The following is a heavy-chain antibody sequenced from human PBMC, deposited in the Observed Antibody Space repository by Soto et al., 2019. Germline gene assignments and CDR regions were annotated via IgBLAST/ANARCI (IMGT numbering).Heavy chain of an antibody. CDR2: IDYSGST. V-gene: IGHV4-59*01. J-gene: IGHJ4*02. Sequence: SETLSLTCSISGGSISRYYWSWIRQPPGKGLEWIGYIDYSGSTNYNPSLKSRVTISVDTSKNQFSLKLSSVTAADAAVYYCARDSKRGYSGYDKLDYWGRGTLVTVSS. D-gene: IGHD5-12*01. CDR3: ARDSKRGYSGYDKLDY. CDR1: GGSISRYY.